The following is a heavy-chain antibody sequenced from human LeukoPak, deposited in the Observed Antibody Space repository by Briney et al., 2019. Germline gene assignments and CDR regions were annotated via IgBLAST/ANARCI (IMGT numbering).Heavy chain of an antibody. J-gene: IGHJ4*02. CDR1: GFTFSNYW. D-gene: IGHD2-8*01. CDR3: ATLNGPLFEY. V-gene: IGHV3-7*01. CDR2: IHQHGNEK. Sequence: GGSLRLSCAASGFTFSNYWMSWVRQAPGKGLEWVASIHQHGNEKYFVDSVRGRFTISRDNAKNSLDLQMSSLRAEDTAVYYCATLNGPLFEYWGQGTLVTVSS.